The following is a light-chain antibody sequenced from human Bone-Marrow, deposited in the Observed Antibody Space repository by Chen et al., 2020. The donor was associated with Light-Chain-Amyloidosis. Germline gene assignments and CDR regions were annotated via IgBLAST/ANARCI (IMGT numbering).Light chain of an antibody. CDR3: SSYTITNTLV. Sequence: HSPLTQPPPLSESPGQSTPISSLGTSSDVGGDNHVSWYQQHPDKAPKLMIYEVTNRPSWVPDRFSGSKSDNTASLTISGLQTEDEADYFCSSYTITNTLVFGSGTRVTVL. V-gene: IGLV2-14*01. J-gene: IGLJ1*01. CDR2: EVT. CDR1: SSDVGGDNH.